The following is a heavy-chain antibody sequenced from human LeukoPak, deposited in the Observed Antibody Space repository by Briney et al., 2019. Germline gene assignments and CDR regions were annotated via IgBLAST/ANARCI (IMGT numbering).Heavy chain of an antibody. V-gene: IGHV1-18*01. CDR2: ISAYNGNT. CDR1: GYTFTSYD. CDR3: ARGLAGIDAFDI. J-gene: IGHJ3*02. D-gene: IGHD6-13*01. Sequence: VSVKVSCKASGYTFTSYDISWVRQAPGQGLEWMGWISAYNGNTNYAQKLQGRVTMTTDTSTSTAYMELRSLRSDDTAVYYCARGLAGIDAFDIWGQGTMVTVSS.